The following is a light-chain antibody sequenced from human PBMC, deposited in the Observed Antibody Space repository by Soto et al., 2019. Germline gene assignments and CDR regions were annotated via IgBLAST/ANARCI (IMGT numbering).Light chain of an antibody. CDR3: QQRSNWPPDT. V-gene: IGKV3D-20*02. Sequence: EIVLTHSPGTLSLSPGERTALSCSAIQSVSSSYLAWYQQKPGQAPRLLIYGASNRATGIPARFSGSGSGTEFTLTISSLQSEDFAVYYCQQRSNWPPDTFGQGTRLEIK. CDR1: QSVSSSY. CDR2: GAS. J-gene: IGKJ5*01.